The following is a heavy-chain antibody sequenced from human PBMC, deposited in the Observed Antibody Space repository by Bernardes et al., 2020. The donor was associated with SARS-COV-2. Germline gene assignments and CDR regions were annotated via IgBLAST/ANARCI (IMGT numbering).Heavy chain of an antibody. CDR3: ASSRGSYRNFDY. J-gene: IGHJ4*02. CDR1: GYTFTSYA. D-gene: IGHD1-26*01. V-gene: IGHV1-3*01. CDR2: INAGNGNT. Sequence: ASVKVSCKASGYTFTSYAMHWVRQAPGQRLEWMGWINAGNGNTKYSQKFQGRVTITRDTSASTAYMELSSLRSEDTAVYYCASSRGSYRNFDYWGQGTLVTVSS.